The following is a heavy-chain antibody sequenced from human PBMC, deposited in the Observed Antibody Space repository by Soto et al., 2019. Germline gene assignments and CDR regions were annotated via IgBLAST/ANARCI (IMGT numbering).Heavy chain of an antibody. CDR1: GFTFGSYA. Sequence: EVQLLESGGGLVQPGGSLRLSCATSGFTFGSYAMSWVRQAPGKGLEWVSAITGSGGSTYYADSVEGRFTISRDNSKNTVYLQMNSLTAEDTAVYYCAKTIGPEHLTGATRVNRFDPWGQGTLVTVSS. CDR2: ITGSGGST. J-gene: IGHJ5*02. D-gene: IGHD1-7*01. V-gene: IGHV3-23*01. CDR3: AKTIGPEHLTGATRVNRFDP.